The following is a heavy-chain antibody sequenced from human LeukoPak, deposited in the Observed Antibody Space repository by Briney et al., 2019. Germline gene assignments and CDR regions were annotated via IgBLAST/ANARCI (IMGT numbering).Heavy chain of an antibody. Sequence: SETLSLTCTVSGGSITHFFWSFIRQPPTKGLEYIGYIYHTGAIDYNPSLKSRLTISIDTSENQFSLKLSSVTATDTAVYYCAREYSSSSGRRAFDIWGQGTMVTVSS. D-gene: IGHD6-6*01. CDR2: IYHTGAI. CDR3: AREYSSSSGRRAFDI. J-gene: IGHJ3*02. CDR1: GGSITHFF. V-gene: IGHV4-4*09.